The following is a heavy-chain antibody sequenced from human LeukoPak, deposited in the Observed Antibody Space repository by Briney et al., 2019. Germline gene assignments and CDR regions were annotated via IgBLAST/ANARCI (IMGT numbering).Heavy chain of an antibody. CDR3: ARDALGNYDTSGDLGY. V-gene: IGHV3-53*01. CDR2: IYSGGST. D-gene: IGHD3-22*01. Sequence: GGSLRLSCAVSGFTVSYNYMSWVRQAPVKGLEWVSVIYSGGSTYYADSVKGRFTISRDNSKNTLFLQMNSLRAEDTAVYYCARDALGNYDTSGDLGYWGQGTLVTVSS. J-gene: IGHJ4*02. CDR1: GFTVSYNY.